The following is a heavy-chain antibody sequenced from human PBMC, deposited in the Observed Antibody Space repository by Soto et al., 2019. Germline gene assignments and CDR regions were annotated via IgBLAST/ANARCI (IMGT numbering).Heavy chain of an antibody. J-gene: IGHJ3*02. D-gene: IGHD3-16*02. Sequence: QVQLVQSGAEVKKPGASVKVSCKASGYTFISFGISWVRQAPGQGLEWMGWISAYNGNTNYAQKLQGRATMTTDTSKSTDYMELRSMRSEDTAVYYCARDLDDYVWGSYPSPDAFDIWGQGTMVTVSS. CDR2: ISAYNGNT. CDR1: GYTFISFG. V-gene: IGHV1-18*01. CDR3: ARDLDDYVWGSYPSPDAFDI.